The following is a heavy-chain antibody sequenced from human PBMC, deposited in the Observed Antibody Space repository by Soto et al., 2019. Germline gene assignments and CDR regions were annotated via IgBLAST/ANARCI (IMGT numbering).Heavy chain of an antibody. D-gene: IGHD5-12*01. CDR3: ARDLASGYDLNWFDP. V-gene: IGHV1-69*12. CDR2: IIPIFGTA. J-gene: IGHJ5*02. CDR1: GGTFSSYA. Sequence: QVQLVQSGAEVKKPGSSVKVSCKAYGGTFSSYAISWVRQAPGQGLEWMGGIIPIFGTANYAQKFQGRVTITADESTSTAYMELSSLRSKDTAVYYCARDLASGYDLNWFDPWGQGTLVTVSS.